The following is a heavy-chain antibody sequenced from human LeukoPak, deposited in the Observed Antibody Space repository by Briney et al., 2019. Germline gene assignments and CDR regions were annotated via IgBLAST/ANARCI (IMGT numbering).Heavy chain of an antibody. CDR1: GFTSSNSW. CDR2: IDLDGSKK. J-gene: IGHJ5*02. D-gene: IGHD2-8*01. CDR3: ARGLSNGGSPYNWFGP. V-gene: IGHV3-7*04. Sequence: GGSLRLFCVASGFTSSNSWMDWVRQAPGKGLEWVANIDLDGSKKNYVDSVKGRFTISRDNGKSSLHLQMNSLRAEDTAVYFCARGLSNGGSPYNWFGPWGQGTLVTVSS.